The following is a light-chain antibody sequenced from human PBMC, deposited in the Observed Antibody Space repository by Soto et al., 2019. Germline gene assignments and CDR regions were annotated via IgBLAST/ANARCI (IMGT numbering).Light chain of an antibody. CDR2: GND. Sequence: QSVLTQPPSASGTPGQRVTISCSGSTSNIGSNYVSWYQQVPGAAPRLLIYGNDQRPSGVPDRFSGSKSGTSASLAISGLXSEDXGDXXCASWDDXXNGRVLFGGGTQLTVL. CDR1: TSNIGSNY. J-gene: IGLJ2*01. CDR3: ASWDDXXNGRVL. V-gene: IGLV1-44*01.